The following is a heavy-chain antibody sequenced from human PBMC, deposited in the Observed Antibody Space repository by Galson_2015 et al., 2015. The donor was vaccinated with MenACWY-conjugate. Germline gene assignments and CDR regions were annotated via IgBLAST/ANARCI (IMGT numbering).Heavy chain of an antibody. Sequence: SVKVSCKVSGGTFSTYAHTWVRQAPGQGLEWMGGIIPIFGTANYAQKFQGRVTITADESTTTAYMELSSLRSEDTAVYYCARVDATTSRSLYYYMDVWDKGTTVTVSS. CDR2: IIPIFGTA. D-gene: IGHD4-17*01. V-gene: IGHV1-69*13. CDR1: GGTFSTYA. J-gene: IGHJ6*03. CDR3: ARVDATTSRSLYYYMDV.